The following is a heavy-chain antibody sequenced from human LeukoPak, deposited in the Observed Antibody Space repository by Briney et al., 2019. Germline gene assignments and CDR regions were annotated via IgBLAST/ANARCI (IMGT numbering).Heavy chain of an antibody. D-gene: IGHD6-19*01. CDR2: INHSGST. Sequence: SETLSLTCAVYGGSFSGYYWSWIRQPPRKGLEWIGEINHSGSTNCNPSLKSRVTISVDTSKNQFSLKLSSVTAADTAVYYCARGVAGTDWFDPWGQGTLVTVSS. J-gene: IGHJ5*02. V-gene: IGHV4-34*01. CDR3: ARGVAGTDWFDP. CDR1: GGSFSGYY.